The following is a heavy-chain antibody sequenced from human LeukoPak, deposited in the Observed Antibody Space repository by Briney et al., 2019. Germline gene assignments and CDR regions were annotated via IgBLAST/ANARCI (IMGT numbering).Heavy chain of an antibody. CDR3: AKDGRGYNYADFEY. J-gene: IGHJ4*02. Sequence: GESLRLSCAASGFTFRSYAMSWVRQAPGKGLEWVSSISGIDDYTYYAESVKGRFTISRDNSRGTLYLQLNSLRAEDTAVYYCAKDGRGYNYADFEYWGQGTLVTVSS. V-gene: IGHV3-23*01. CDR1: GFTFRSYA. D-gene: IGHD5-18*01. CDR2: ISGIDDYT.